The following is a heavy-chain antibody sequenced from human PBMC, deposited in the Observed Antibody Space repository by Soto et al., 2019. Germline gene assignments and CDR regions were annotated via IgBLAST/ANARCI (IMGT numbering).Heavy chain of an antibody. D-gene: IGHD6-19*01. CDR3: ARGPGWYAVHS. CDR2: VFHTGTT. V-gene: IGHV4-4*02. CDR1: GDSVSSPYY. Sequence: QVQLQESGPGLVKPSGTLSLTCAVSGDSVSSPYYWCWVRQPPGKGLEWIGEVFHTGTTSYNPSLRSRVTISMDTSNTHFSLVWTSVTAADTAVYYCARGPGWYAVHSWGPGTLVIVSS. J-gene: IGHJ4*02.